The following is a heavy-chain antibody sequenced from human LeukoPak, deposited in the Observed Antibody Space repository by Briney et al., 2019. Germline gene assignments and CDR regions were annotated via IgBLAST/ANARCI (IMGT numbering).Heavy chain of an antibody. CDR1: GFTFSSYG. V-gene: IGHV3-30*18. J-gene: IGHJ3*02. D-gene: IGHD3-3*01. CDR2: ISYDGSNK. Sequence: QPGRSLRLSCAASGFTFSSYGMHWVRPAPGKGLEWVAVISYDGSNKYYADSVKGRFTISRDNSKNTLYLQMNSLRAEDTAVYYCANLASGRDDAFDIWGQGTMVTVSS. CDR3: ANLASGRDDAFDI.